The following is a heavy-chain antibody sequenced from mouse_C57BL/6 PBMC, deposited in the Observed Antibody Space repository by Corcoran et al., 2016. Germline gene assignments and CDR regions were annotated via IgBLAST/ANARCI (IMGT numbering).Heavy chain of an antibody. CDR1: GYTFTTYG. CDR3: ARSITTVVATGYFDY. Sequence: QIQLVQSGPELKKPGETVKISCKASGYTFTTYGMSWVKQAPGKGLKWMGWVNTYSGVPTYADDFKGRFAFSLETSASTAYLQINNLKNEDTATYFWARSITTVVATGYFDYWGQGTTLTVSA. D-gene: IGHD1-1*01. V-gene: IGHV9-3*01. CDR2: VNTYSGVP. J-gene: IGHJ2*01.